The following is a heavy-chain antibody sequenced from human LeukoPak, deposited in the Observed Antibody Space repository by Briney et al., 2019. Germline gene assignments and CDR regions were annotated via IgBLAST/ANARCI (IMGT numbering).Heavy chain of an antibody. CDR3: ARGSVYDSSGYYYKPLYYFDY. V-gene: IGHV3-33*01. D-gene: IGHD3-22*01. CDR1: GFNFRSYG. CDR2: IWYDGSNK. J-gene: IGHJ4*02. Sequence: PGGSLRLSCAASGFNFRSYGMHWVPQAPGKGLEGVAVIWYDGSNKYYADSVKGRFTNSRDNSKNPLYLQMNSLRAEDTAVYYCARGSVYDSSGYYYKPLYYFDYWGQGTLVTVSS.